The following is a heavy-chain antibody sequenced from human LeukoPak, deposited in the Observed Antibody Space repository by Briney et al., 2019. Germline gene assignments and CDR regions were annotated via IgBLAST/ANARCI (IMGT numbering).Heavy chain of an antibody. D-gene: IGHD3-16*02. V-gene: IGHV4-31*03. CDR2: IYYSGST. CDR1: GGSISSGGYY. Sequence: SQTLSLTCTVSGGSISSGGYYWSWIRQHPGKGLEWIGYIYYSGSTYYNPSLKSRVTISVDTSKNQFSLKLSSVTAADTAVYYCARGRVGDAWGSYPRNRPYYFDYWGQGTLVTVSS. CDR3: ARGRVGDAWGSYPRNRPYYFDY. J-gene: IGHJ4*02.